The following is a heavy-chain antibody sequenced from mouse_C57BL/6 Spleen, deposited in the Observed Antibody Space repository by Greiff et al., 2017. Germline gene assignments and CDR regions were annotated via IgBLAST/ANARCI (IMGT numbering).Heavy chain of an antibody. CDR2: IDPETGGT. D-gene: IGHD2-3*01. Sequence: QVHVKQSGAELVRPGASVTLSCKASGYTFTDYEMHWVKQTPVHGLEWIGAIDPETGGTAYNQKFKGKAILTADKSSSTAYMELRSLTSEDSAVYYCTRWDGYYVYFDYWGQGTTLTVSS. CDR1: GYTFTDYE. J-gene: IGHJ2*01. V-gene: IGHV1-15*01. CDR3: TRWDGYYVYFDY.